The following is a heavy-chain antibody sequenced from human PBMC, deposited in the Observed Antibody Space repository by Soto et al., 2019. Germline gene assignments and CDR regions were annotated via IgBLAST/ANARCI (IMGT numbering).Heavy chain of an antibody. J-gene: IGHJ6*03. CDR2: IYYSGST. V-gene: IGHV4-59*08. CDR3: ARTPRKYEAYYYYYMDV. Sequence: QVQLQESGPGLVKPSETLSLTCTVSGGSISSYYWSWIRQPPGKGLEWIGYIYYSGSTNYNPSLKSRVTISVDTSKNQFSLKLSSVTAADTAVYYCARTPRKYEAYYYYYMDVWGKGTTVTVSS. D-gene: IGHD2-21*01. CDR1: GGSISSYY.